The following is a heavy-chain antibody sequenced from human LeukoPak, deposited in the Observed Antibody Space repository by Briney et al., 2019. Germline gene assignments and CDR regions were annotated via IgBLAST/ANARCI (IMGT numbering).Heavy chain of an antibody. D-gene: IGHD1-26*01. CDR2: ISSSSSYI. J-gene: IGHJ4*02. CDR3: ARTLAHHGSLYYFDY. CDR1: GFTFSSYG. V-gene: IGHV3-21*01. Sequence: GGSLRLAWAAAGFTFSSYGMSRVRQAPGKGLEWVSSISSSSSYIYYADSLKGPFNISRDNAKNSLYLEMNRLRAEDTAVYYCARTLAHHGSLYYFDYWGQGTLVTASS.